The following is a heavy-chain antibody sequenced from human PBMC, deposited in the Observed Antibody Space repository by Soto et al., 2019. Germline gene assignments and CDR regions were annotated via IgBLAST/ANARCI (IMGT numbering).Heavy chain of an antibody. J-gene: IGHJ3*02. Sequence: ASVKVSCKASGFTFTSSAVQWVRQARGQRLEWIGWIVVGSGNTNYAQKFQERVTITRDMSTSTAYMKLSSLRSEDTAVYYCAADNYQPRSQTSAFDIWGQGTMVTVSS. D-gene: IGHD4-4*01. CDR3: AADNYQPRSQTSAFDI. V-gene: IGHV1-58*01. CDR1: GFTFTSSA. CDR2: IVVGSGNT.